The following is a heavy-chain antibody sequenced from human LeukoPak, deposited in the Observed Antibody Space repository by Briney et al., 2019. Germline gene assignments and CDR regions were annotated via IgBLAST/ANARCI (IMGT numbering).Heavy chain of an antibody. CDR2: ISYDGSNK. D-gene: IGHD2-15*01. V-gene: IGHV3-30-3*01. J-gene: IGHJ4*02. CDR3: ARGLTGSWDYFDY. Sequence: GSLRLSCAASGFTFSSYAMHWVRQAPGKGLEWVAVISYDGSNKYYADSVKGRFTISRDNSKNTLYLQMNSLRAEDTAVYYCARGLTGSWDYFDYWGQGTLVTVSS. CDR1: GFTFSSYA.